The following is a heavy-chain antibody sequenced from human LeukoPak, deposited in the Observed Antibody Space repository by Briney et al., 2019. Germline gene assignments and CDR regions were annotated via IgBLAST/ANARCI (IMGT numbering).Heavy chain of an antibody. CDR2: INPNSGGT. D-gene: IGHD1-26*01. CDR3: ARDPTLIVGATNWFDP. CDR1: GYTFTGYY. V-gene: IGHV1-2*02. J-gene: IGHJ5*02. Sequence: ASVKVSCKASGYTFTGYYMHWVRQAPGQGLEWMGWINPNSGGTNYAQKFQGRVTMTRDTSISTAYMELSRLRSDDTAVYYCARDPTLIVGATNWFDPWGQGTLVTVSS.